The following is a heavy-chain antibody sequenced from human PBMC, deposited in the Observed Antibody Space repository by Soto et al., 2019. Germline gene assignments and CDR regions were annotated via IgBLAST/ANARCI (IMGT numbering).Heavy chain of an antibody. Sequence: SQTLSLTCAISGDAVSRNSVAWNWIRQSPSRGLEWLGRTYYRSKWYSEYAPSVKSRISIDPDTSKNQFSLQLGSVTPEDTAVYYCARDGAVAATGYYYALDVWGQGTTVTVSS. D-gene: IGHD6-19*01. CDR1: GDAVSRNSVA. CDR3: ARDGAVAATGYYYALDV. J-gene: IGHJ6*02. CDR2: TYYRSKWYS. V-gene: IGHV6-1*01.